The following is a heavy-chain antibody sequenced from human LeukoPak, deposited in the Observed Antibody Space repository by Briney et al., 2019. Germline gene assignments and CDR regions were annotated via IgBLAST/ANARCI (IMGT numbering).Heavy chain of an antibody. CDR3: ARDPGYCTNGVCSDYFDY. J-gene: IGHJ4*02. V-gene: IGHV4-61*02. Sequence: SQTLSLTCTVSGGSISSGSYYWSWIRQPAGMGLEWIGRIYTSGSTNYNPSLKSRVTISVDTSKNQFSLKLSSVTAADTAVYYCARDPGYCTNGVCSDYFDYWGQGTLVTASS. CDR1: GGSISSGSYY. D-gene: IGHD2-8*01. CDR2: IYTSGST.